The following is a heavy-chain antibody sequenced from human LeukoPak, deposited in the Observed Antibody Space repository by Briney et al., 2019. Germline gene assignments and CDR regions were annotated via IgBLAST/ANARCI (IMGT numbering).Heavy chain of an antibody. Sequence: SETLSLTCTISSGSISGYYWSWIRQPPGKGLEWIGYIYYSGSTNYSPSLKCRVTISVDTSKNQFSLKLSSVTAADTAVYYCVRHRVEASDFDYWGQGTLVTVSS. CDR2: IYYSGST. CDR1: SGSISGYY. J-gene: IGHJ4*02. V-gene: IGHV4-59*08. D-gene: IGHD3-10*01. CDR3: VRHRVEASDFDY.